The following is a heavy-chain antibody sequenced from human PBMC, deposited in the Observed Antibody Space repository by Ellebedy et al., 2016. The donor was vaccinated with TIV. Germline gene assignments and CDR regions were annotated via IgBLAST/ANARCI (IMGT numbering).Heavy chain of an antibody. D-gene: IGHD3-10*01. CDR3: ARDKVVPVRITPDYNYYGMDV. CDR2: ISNDGSSQ. CDR1: GFTFSNHG. V-gene: IGHV3-30*03. Sequence: GESLKISXAASGFTFSNHGMHWVRQAPGKGLEWLAIISNDGSSQYYVDSVKGRFTISRDNSKNTLNLQMHNLRVEDTAVYYCARDKVVPVRITPDYNYYGMDVWGQGTTVTVSS. J-gene: IGHJ6*02.